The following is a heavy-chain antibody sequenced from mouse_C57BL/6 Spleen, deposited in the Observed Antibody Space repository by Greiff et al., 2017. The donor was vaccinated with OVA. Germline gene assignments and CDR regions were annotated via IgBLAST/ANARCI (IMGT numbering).Heavy chain of an antibody. CDR1: VFTFSSYA. Sequence: EVKMVESGGGLVKPGGSLKLSCAASVFTFSSYAMSWVRQTPEKRLEWVATISDGGSYTYYPDNVKGRFTISRYNAKNNLYLQMSHLKSEDTAMYYCARDLDVRYDGYSYYDMDYWGQGTSVTVSS. D-gene: IGHD2-3*01. J-gene: IGHJ4*01. V-gene: IGHV5-4*01. CDR3: ARDLDVRYDGYSYYDMDY. CDR2: ISDGGSYT.